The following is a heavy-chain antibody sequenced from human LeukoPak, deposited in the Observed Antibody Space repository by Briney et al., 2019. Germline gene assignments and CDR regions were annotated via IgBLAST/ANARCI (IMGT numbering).Heavy chain of an antibody. Sequence: SETLSLTCTVSGGSISTFYWSWIRQPPGKGLEWTGYIDYSGSTNYNPSLKSRVIISVDTSNNQFSLKLTSVTAADTAVYYCARGGRGYSYEIDYWGQGTLVTVSS. J-gene: IGHJ4*02. CDR1: GGSISTFY. CDR3: ARGGRGYSYEIDY. V-gene: IGHV4-59*01. CDR2: IDYSGST. D-gene: IGHD5-18*01.